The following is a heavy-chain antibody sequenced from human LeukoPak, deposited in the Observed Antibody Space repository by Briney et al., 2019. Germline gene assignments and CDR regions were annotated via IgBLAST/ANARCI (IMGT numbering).Heavy chain of an antibody. CDR3: ARLGPYCSSTSCYHNYYYYMDV. D-gene: IGHD2-2*01. J-gene: IGHJ6*03. V-gene: IGHV3-21*01. CDR2: IFPSGGGI. Sequence: GGSLRLSCAASGFTFSTFAMLWVRQPPGKGLEWVSSIFPSGGGIHYADSVRGRFTISRDNAKNSLYLQMNSLRAEDTAVYYCARLGPYCSSTSCYHNYYYYMDVWGKGTTVTVSS. CDR1: GFTFSTFA.